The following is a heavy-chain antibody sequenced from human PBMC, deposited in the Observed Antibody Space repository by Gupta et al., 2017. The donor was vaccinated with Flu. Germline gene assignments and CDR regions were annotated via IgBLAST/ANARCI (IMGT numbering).Heavy chain of an antibody. D-gene: IGHD2-8*02. V-gene: IGHV3-30*18. CDR3: AKDWWGNTNISAMNV. CDR1: GFSFSNYG. Sequence: QERVVESGGGVVQPGRSLRLSCAASGFSFSNYGMHWVRQAPGKGREWLAGISHDARQTSHTDSVKGRFSISRDNSKNSLYLQMRALRTENTAVYYCAKDWWGNTNISAMNVWGQGTTVTVSS. J-gene: IGHJ6*02. CDR2: ISHDARQT.